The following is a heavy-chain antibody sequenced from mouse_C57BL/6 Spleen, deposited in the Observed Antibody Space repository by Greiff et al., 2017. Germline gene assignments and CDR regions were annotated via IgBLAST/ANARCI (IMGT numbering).Heavy chain of an antibody. CDR2: IYPRDGST. Sequence: VKLQESGPELVKPGASVKLSCKASGYTFTSYDINWVKQRPGQGLEWIGWIYPRDGSTKYNEKFKGKATLTVDTSSSTAYMELHSLTSEDSAVYFCARRITTVVFDYWGQGTTLTVSS. J-gene: IGHJ2*01. V-gene: IGHV1-85*01. D-gene: IGHD1-1*01. CDR3: ARRITTVVFDY. CDR1: GYTFTSYD.